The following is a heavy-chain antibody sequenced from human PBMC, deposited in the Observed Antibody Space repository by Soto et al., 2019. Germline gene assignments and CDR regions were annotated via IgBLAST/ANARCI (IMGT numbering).Heavy chain of an antibody. CDR3: ARVTGIAAAVTAYYYYYYYMDV. J-gene: IGHJ6*03. CDR2: MNPNSGNT. Sequence: ASVKVSCKASGYTFTSYDINWVRQATGQGLEWMGWMNPNSGNTGYAQKFQGRVTMTRNTSISTAYMELSSLRSEDTAVYYCARVTGIAAAVTAYYYYYYYMDVWGKGTTVTVS. D-gene: IGHD6-13*01. V-gene: IGHV1-8*01. CDR1: GYTFTSYD.